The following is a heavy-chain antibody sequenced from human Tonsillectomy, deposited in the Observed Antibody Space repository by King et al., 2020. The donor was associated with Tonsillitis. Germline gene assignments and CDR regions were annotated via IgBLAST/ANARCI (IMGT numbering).Heavy chain of an antibody. CDR1: GGSFSGYY. CDR3: ARGGGVAATDYFYYMDV. V-gene: IGHV4-34*01. Sequence: VQLQQWGAGLLKTSETLSLTCAVYGGSFSGYYWSWIRQPPGKGLEWIGEINHSGSTNYNPSIKSRVTISVDTSKNQFSLKVTSVIDADTAAYFCARGGGVAATDYFYYMDVWDKGTTVTVSS. CDR2: INHSGST. D-gene: IGHD2-15*01. J-gene: IGHJ6*03.